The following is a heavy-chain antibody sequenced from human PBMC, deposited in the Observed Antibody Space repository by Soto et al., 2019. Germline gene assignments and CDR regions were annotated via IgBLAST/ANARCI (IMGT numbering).Heavy chain of an antibody. J-gene: IGHJ4*02. CDR1: GGSISSISYY. D-gene: IGHD2-2*01. CDR3: ARVDIAVVPSTTFDY. V-gene: IGHV4-39*01. CDR2: IKYSGHT. Sequence: ETLSLTCTVSGGSISSISYYWGWIRQPPGKGLEWIGSIKYSGHTFYNPSLKSRVTMSVDTSKNQFSLRLSSVTAAETAVYYCARVDIAVVPSTTFDYWGQGTLVTVSX.